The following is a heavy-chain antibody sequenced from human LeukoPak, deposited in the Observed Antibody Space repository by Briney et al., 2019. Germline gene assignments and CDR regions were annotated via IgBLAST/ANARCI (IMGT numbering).Heavy chain of an antibody. V-gene: IGHV3-66*01. CDR3: ARERAARGNAFDI. CDR2: IYSGGST. D-gene: IGHD6-6*01. J-gene: IGHJ3*02. Sequence: PGGSLRLSCAASGFTVGSNYINWVRQAPGKGLEWVSVIYSGGSTYYADSVKGRFTISRDNSKNTLYLQMDSLRAEDTAVYYCARERAARGNAFDIWGQGTMVTVSS. CDR1: GFTVGSNY.